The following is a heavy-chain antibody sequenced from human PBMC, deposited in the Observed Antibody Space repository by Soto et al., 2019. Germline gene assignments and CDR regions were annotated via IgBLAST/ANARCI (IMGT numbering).Heavy chain of an antibody. CDR2: IIPSFGTA. CDR1: GGTFSSYA. Sequence: SVTLSCKASGGTFSSYAISWVRQAPGQGLEWMGGIIPSFGTANYAQKFQGRVTITADESTSTAYMELSSLRSEDTAVYYCACPGGSGSYYLYYFDYWGQGTLVTVSS. V-gene: IGHV1-69*13. J-gene: IGHJ4*02. D-gene: IGHD3-10*01. CDR3: ACPGGSGSYYLYYFDY.